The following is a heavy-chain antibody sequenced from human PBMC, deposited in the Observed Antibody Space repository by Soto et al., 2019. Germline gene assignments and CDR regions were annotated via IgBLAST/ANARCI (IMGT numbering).Heavy chain of an antibody. CDR2: LGGSGVSK. D-gene: IGHD2-8*01. CDR3: ARLMCAGFSCSWVVDH. J-gene: IGHJ4*02. Sequence: ELQLLESGGGLVQPGGSLRLSCVASGFRFDTYAMGWVRQAPGRGLEWLSVLGGSGVSKYYADSVQGRFTISRDNSKNMVHLQMNSLRADHTAFHYCARLMCAGFSCSWVVDHWGQGSLVTVSS. CDR1: GFRFDTYA. V-gene: IGHV3-23*01.